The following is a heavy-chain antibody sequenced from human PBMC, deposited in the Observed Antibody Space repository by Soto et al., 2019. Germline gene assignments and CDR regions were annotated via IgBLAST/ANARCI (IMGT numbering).Heavy chain of an antibody. CDR3: VLMGNSFGYYYFDY. Sequence: VKVSCKASGYTFTSYGISWVRQAPGQGLEWMGWISAYNGNTNYAQKLQGRVNMTTDTSTSTAYMELRSLRSDDTAVYYCVLMGNSFGYYYFDYWGKGTLVTVSS. CDR2: ISAYNGNT. CDR1: GYTFTSYG. D-gene: IGHD5-18*01. J-gene: IGHJ4*02. V-gene: IGHV1-18*01.